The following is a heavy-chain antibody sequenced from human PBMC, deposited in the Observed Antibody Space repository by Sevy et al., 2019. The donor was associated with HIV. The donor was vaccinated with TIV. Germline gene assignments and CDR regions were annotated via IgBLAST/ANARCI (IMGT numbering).Heavy chain of an antibody. CDR2: FDPEDGET. CDR3: ATDFSGSGSYSLDY. V-gene: IGHV1-24*01. Sequence: ATVKVSCKVSGYTLTELSMHWVRQAPGKGLEWMGGFDPEDGETIYSQKFQGRVTMTEDTSTDTAYMELSSLRYEDTAVYYCATDFSGSGSYSLDYWGQGTQVTVSS. D-gene: IGHD1-26*01. CDR1: GYTLTELS. J-gene: IGHJ4*02.